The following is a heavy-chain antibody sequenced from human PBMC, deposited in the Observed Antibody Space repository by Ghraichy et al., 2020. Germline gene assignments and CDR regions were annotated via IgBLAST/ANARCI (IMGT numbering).Heavy chain of an antibody. CDR1: GFTVSSNY. CDR3: ASSHGYGSGSYYNG. Sequence: LSLTCAASGFTVSSNYMTWVRQAPGKGLEWVSVIQTGGDTDYADSVKGRFTISRDSSKNTLYLQMNSLRVEDTAGYYCASSHGYGSGSYYNGWGQGTLVTVSS. V-gene: IGHV3-53*01. CDR2: IQTGGDT. J-gene: IGHJ4*02. D-gene: IGHD3-10*01.